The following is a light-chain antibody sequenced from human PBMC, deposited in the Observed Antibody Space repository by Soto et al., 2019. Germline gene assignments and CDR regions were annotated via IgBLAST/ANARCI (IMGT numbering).Light chain of an antibody. CDR1: QSIGRY. V-gene: IGKV1-39*01. J-gene: IGKJ5*01. CDR2: ATS. Sequence: EIQMTQSPSSLSASVGDRVTITCRASQSIGRYLNWYQQKPGRAPKVLIYATSSLQSGVPSRFSGSGSGTDFTLTISSLEPEDSAVYYCQQRHMWPITFGQGTRLEI. CDR3: QQRHMWPIT.